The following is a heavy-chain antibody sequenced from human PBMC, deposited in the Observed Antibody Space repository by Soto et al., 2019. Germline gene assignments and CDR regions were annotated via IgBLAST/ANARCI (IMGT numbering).Heavy chain of an antibody. D-gene: IGHD6-19*01. CDR1: GFTFSSYA. V-gene: IGHV3-64*01. CDR2: ISSNWGST. J-gene: IGHJ2*01. CDR3: AIDRLTGWRFNWYFDL. Sequence: GGSLRLSCAASGFTFSSYAMHWVRQAPGKGLEYVSAISSNWGSTFYANSVKGRFTISRDNSKNTLYLQMGSLRAEDMAVYYCAIDRLTGWRFNWYFDLWGRGTLVTVSS.